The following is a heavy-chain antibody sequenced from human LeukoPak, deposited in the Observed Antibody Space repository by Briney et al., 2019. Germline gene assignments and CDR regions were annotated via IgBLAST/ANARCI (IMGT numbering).Heavy chain of an antibody. D-gene: IGHD6-19*01. J-gene: IGHJ5*02. V-gene: IGHV4-61*01. CDR2: IYYSGTT. Sequence: SETLSLTCTVSGGSVSSGSYYWSWIRQPPGKELEWIGYIYYSGTTNYNPSLNSRVTISVDTSKNQFSLKLSSVTATDTAVYYCARGNSGWYHWGQGTLVTVSS. CDR3: ARGNSGWYH. CDR1: GGSVSSGSYY.